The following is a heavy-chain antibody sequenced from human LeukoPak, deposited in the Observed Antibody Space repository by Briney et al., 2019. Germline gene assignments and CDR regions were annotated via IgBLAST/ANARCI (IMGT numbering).Heavy chain of an antibody. CDR3: ARASYSYDINGWVPFDY. V-gene: IGHV4-61*02. CDR1: GDSISSGSYY. D-gene: IGHD3-22*01. J-gene: IGHJ4*02. CDR2: IYTSGNT. Sequence: SETLSLTCTVSGDSISSGSYYWSWIRQPAGKGLEWIGRIYTSGNTNYNPSLKSRVTISGDTSKNQFSLRLSSVTAADTAVYYCARASYSYDINGWVPFDYWGQGTLVTVSS.